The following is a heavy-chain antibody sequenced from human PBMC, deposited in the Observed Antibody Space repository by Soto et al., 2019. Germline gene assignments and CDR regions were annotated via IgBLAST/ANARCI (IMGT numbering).Heavy chain of an antibody. CDR1: GGSISSYY. D-gene: IGHD4-17*01. J-gene: IGHJ5*02. V-gene: IGHV4-59*01. CDR3: ARVPRDYGDYVNWFDP. CDR2: IYYSGST. Sequence: SETLSLTCTVSGGSISSYYWSWIRQPPGKGLEWIGYIYYSGSTNYNPSLKSRVTISVDTSKNQFSLKLSSVTAADTAVYYCARVPRDYGDYVNWFDPWGQGTLVTVSS.